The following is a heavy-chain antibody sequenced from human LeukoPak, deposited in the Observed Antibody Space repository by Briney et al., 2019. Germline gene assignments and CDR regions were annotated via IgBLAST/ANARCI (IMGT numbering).Heavy chain of an antibody. Sequence: SETLSLTCTVSGGSISSYYWSWIRQPAGKGLEWIGRIYTSGSTYYNPSLESRVTISVDNSKNQFSLKTSSVTAADTAVYYCASYTSSGSYFDYWGQGTLVTVSS. CDR1: GGSISSYY. CDR3: ASYTSSGSYFDY. J-gene: IGHJ4*02. V-gene: IGHV4-4*07. D-gene: IGHD1-26*01. CDR2: IYTSGST.